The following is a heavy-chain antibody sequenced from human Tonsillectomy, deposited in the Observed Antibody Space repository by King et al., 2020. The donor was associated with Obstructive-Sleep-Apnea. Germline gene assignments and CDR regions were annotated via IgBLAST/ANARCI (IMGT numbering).Heavy chain of an antibody. Sequence: QVQLVESGGGVVQPGRSLRLSCAASGFTFSSYAMHWVRQAPGTGLEWVAVISYHGSNKYYAESVKGRFTISRDNSRNTLYLQMNSLGAEDTAVYYCARENYGEHYFDYWGQGTLVTVSS. CDR2: ISYHGSNK. CDR3: ARENYGEHYFDY. D-gene: IGHD4-17*01. CDR1: GFTFSSYA. J-gene: IGHJ4*02. V-gene: IGHV3-30-3*01.